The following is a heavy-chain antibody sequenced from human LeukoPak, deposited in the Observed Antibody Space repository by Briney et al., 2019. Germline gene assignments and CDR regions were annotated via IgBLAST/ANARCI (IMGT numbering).Heavy chain of an antibody. CDR3: ARQARYCSGGSCFDY. CDR1: GGSISSSSYY. V-gene: IGHV4-39*01. D-gene: IGHD2-15*01. J-gene: IGHJ4*02. Sequence: SETLSLTCTVSGGSISSSSYYWGWIRQPPGKGLEWIGSIYYSGSTYYNPSLRSRVTISVDTSKNQFSLKLSSVTAADTAVYYCARQARYCSGGSCFDYWGQGTLVTVSS. CDR2: IYYSGST.